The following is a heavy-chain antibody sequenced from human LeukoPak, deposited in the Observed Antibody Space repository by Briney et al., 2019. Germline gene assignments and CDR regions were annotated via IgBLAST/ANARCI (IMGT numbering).Heavy chain of an antibody. CDR3: ARDQSGSTPDHAFDI. CDR1: GCTFSSYS. CDR2: ISSSSSYI. V-gene: IGHV3-21*01. J-gene: IGHJ3*02. D-gene: IGHD1-26*01. Sequence: GGSLRLSCAASGCTFSSYSMNWVRQAPGKGLEWVSSISSSSSYIYYADSVKGRFTISRDNAKNSLYLQMNSLRAEDTAVYYCARDQSGSTPDHAFDIWGQGTMVTVSS.